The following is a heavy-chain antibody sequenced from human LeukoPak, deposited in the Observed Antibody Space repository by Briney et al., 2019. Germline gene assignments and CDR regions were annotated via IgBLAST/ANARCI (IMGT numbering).Heavy chain of an antibody. J-gene: IGHJ6*02. CDR1: GYTFTGYY. CDR2: TNPNSGGT. Sequence: ASVKVSCKASGYTFTGYYIHWVRQAPGQGLEWMGWTNPNSGGTNYAQKFQGRVTMTRDTSISTAYMELSRLRSDDTAVYYCAREGISGTAPNYYYYGMDVWGQGTTVTVSS. V-gene: IGHV1-2*02. D-gene: IGHD1-20*01. CDR3: AREGISGTAPNYYYYGMDV.